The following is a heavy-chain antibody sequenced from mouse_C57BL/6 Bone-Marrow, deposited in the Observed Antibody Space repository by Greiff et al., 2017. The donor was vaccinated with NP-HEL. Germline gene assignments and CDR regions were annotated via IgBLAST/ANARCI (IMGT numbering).Heavy chain of an antibody. J-gene: IGHJ3*01. CDR1: GYTFTDYE. CDR3: IRHYDGAY. CDR2: IDPETGGT. V-gene: IGHV1-15*01. Sequence: VQLQESGAELVRPGASVTLSCKASGYTFTDYEMHWVKQTPVHGLEWIGAIDPETGGTAYNQKFKGKAILTADKSSSTAYMELRSLTSEDSAVYYCIRHYDGAYWGQGTLVTVSA. D-gene: IGHD1-2*01.